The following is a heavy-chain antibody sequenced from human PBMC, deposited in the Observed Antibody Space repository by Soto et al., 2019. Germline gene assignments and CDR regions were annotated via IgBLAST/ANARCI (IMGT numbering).Heavy chain of an antibody. D-gene: IGHD3-22*01. CDR3: AKSESPYYDSSGYMVY. V-gene: IGHV3-21*01. J-gene: IGHJ4*02. Sequence: PGGSLRLSCAASGFTFSSYSMNWVRQAPGKGLEWVSSISSSSSYIYYADSVKGRFTISRDNAKNSLYLQMNSLSAEDTAVYYCAKSESPYYDSSGYMVYWGQGTLVTVSS. CDR1: GFTFSSYS. CDR2: ISSSSSYI.